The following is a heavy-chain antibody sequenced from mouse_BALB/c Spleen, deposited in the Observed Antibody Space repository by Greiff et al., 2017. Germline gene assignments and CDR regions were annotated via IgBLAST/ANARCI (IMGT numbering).Heavy chain of an antibody. D-gene: IGHD3-1*01. Sequence: EVQLQQSGAELVRSGASVKLSCTASGFNFKDYYMYWVKQRPEQGLEWIGWIDPENGDTEYAPKFQGKATMTADTSSNTAYLQLSSLTSEDTAVYYCNAGPGYGYAMDYWGQGTSVTVSS. CDR3: NAGPGYGYAMDY. CDR1: GFNFKDYY. CDR2: IDPENGDT. V-gene: IGHV14-4*02. J-gene: IGHJ4*01.